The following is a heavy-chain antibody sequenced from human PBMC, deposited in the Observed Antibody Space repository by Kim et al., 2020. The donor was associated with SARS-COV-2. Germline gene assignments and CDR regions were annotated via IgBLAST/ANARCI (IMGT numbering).Heavy chain of an antibody. D-gene: IGHD2-2*01. V-gene: IGHV3-7*05. Sequence: GGSLRLSCAASGFTFSSNWMHWVRQAPGKGLEWVANIKQDGSEKYYVDSVKGRFTVSRDNAKNTLYLQMNSLRAEDTAVYYCARGTGAIWGQGTLVTVSS. CDR1: GFTFSSNW. CDR3: ARGTGAI. CDR2: IKQDGSEK. J-gene: IGHJ4*02.